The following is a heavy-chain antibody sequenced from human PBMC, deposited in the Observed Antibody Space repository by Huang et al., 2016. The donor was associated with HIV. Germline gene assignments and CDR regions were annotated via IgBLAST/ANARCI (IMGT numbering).Heavy chain of an antibody. D-gene: IGHD3-3*01. CDR1: GYKFTSYW. J-gene: IGHJ2*01. Sequence: EVQLVQSGMEVKKPGESLRISCRASGYKFTSYWIAWVRQRLGKAVECMCVIDHGDSDVKNSPSVDGQGIISVDQSMSTAYVQWGSLAAPDTATYYCARVAGSSDFWSSYYRNYWYVDTWGRGTLV. CDR3: ARVAGSSDFWSSYYRNYWYVDT. V-gene: IGHV5-51*01. CDR2: IDHGDSDV.